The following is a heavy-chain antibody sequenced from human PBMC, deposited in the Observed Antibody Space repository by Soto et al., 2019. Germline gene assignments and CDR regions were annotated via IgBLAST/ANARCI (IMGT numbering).Heavy chain of an antibody. CDR1: EFSFSSYA. D-gene: IGHD3-9*01. CDR2: ISFDGNII. J-gene: IGHJ4*02. V-gene: IGHV3-30-3*01. CDR3: ARTFDTITYYFDY. Sequence: GGSLRLSCAASEFSFSSYAMHWIRQAPGKGLEWVAVISFDGNIIHYADSVKGRFIISRDNSKNTLYLQMHSLSGEDTAVYYCARTFDTITYYFDYWGQVTLVTVS.